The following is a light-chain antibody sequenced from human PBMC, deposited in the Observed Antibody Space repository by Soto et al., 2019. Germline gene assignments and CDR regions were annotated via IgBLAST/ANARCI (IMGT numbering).Light chain of an antibody. J-gene: IGKJ1*01. CDR2: GAS. V-gene: IGKV3-15*01. CDR1: QSGSSN. CDR3: QQYNNWPGT. Sequence: EIVMTQSPATLPVPPAERATLSCKARQSGSSNLAWYQQKPGQAPRLLIYGASTRATGIPARFSGSGSGTEFTLTISSLQSEDFAVYYCQQYNNWPGTFGQGTKVDNK.